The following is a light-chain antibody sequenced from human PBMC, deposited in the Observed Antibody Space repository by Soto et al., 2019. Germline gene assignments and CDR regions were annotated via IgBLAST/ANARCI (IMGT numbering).Light chain of an antibody. CDR3: QDRSNLLPT. J-gene: IGKJ5*01. Sequence: ESVLTQFKAAQALSPGERATRSWGASQSVSSYLAWYQQKPGQAPRLLIYDASNRATGIPARFSGSGSGTDFTLTITSLEPEDFAVYYCQDRSNLLPTFARGTRLENK. CDR1: QSVSSY. CDR2: DAS. V-gene: IGKV3-11*01.